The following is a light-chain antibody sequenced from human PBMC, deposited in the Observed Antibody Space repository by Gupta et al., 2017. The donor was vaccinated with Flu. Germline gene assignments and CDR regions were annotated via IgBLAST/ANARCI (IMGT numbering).Light chain of an antibody. V-gene: IGKV1-39*01. Sequence: DIHLPESPSSLSASVGDRVTMTCRAGQSISSFLNWYQHEPGKAPKLLIYAASGLQRGVPSRFSGSGSGTHFTLTITSLQPEDLGTYYCQQSFSSPFTFGPGTKLDV. CDR1: QSISSF. J-gene: IGKJ3*01. CDR3: QQSFSSPFT. CDR2: AAS.